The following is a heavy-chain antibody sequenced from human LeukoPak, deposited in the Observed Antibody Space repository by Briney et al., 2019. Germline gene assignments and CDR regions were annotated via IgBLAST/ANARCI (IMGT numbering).Heavy chain of an antibody. J-gene: IGHJ4*02. CDR1: GGSVSGGSYY. CDR2: IYDSGRT. CDR3: ARGHSSGWPNYFDY. V-gene: IGHV4-61*01. Sequence: SETLSLTCTVSGGSVSGGSYYWSWIRQPPGKGLECIGYIYDSGRTNYNPSLKSRVTISVDTSKNQFSLKLSSVTAADTAVYYCARGHSSGWPNYFDYWGQGTLVTVSS. D-gene: IGHD6-19*01.